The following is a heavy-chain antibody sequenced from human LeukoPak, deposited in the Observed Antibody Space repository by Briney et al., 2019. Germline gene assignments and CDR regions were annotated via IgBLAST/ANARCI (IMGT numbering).Heavy chain of an antibody. CDR1: GGSFSGYY. D-gene: IGHD5-18*01. CDR2: INHSGST. V-gene: IGHV4-34*01. CDR3: ATSKGYSDGWRGYYGMDV. Sequence: SETLSLTCAVYGGSFSGYYWSWIRQPPGKELEWIGEINHSGSTNYNPSLKSRVTISVDSSKHQSSLKLSSVTTADMAVYYCATSKGYSDGWRGYYGMDVWGQGTTVTVSS. J-gene: IGHJ6*02.